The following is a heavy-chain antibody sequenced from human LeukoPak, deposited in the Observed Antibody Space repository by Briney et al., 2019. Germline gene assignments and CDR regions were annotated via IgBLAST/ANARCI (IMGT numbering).Heavy chain of an antibody. CDR1: GGSISSSSYY. CDR3: GAGAGAFDI. Sequence: SETLSLTCTVSGGSISSSSYYWGWIRQPPGKGLEWIGSIYYSGSTYYNPSLKSRVTISVDTSKNQFSLKLSSVTAADTAVYYCGAGAGAFDIWGQGTMVTVSS. V-gene: IGHV4-39*01. CDR2: IYYSGST. J-gene: IGHJ3*02. D-gene: IGHD6-13*01.